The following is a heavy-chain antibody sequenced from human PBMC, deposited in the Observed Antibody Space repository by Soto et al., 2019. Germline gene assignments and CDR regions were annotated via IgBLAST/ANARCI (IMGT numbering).Heavy chain of an antibody. D-gene: IGHD1-26*01. CDR1: GAASTFGGYS. CDR2: INHLETT. Sequence: SETLSLTCTVSGAASTFGGYSWSWIRQTPGKGLEWIGYINHLETTFYNPSFESRLTLSIDRAKNQFSIKLHSMSAADRAVYFCARGGGSDSFDYWGQGILVTVSS. J-gene: IGHJ4*02. V-gene: IGHV4-30-2*01. CDR3: ARGGGSDSFDY.